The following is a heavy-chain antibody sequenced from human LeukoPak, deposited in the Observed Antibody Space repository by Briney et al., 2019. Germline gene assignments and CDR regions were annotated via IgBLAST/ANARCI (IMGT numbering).Heavy chain of an antibody. V-gene: IGHV4-39*01. CDR1: GGSISSSSYY. J-gene: IGHJ2*01. Sequence: PSETLSLTCTVSGGSISSSSYYWGWIRQPPGKGLECIGSIYYSGSTYYNPSLKSRVTISVDTSKNQFSLKLSSVTAADTAVYYCARLIAVAGADWYFDLWGRGTLVTVSS. CDR2: IYYSGST. D-gene: IGHD6-19*01. CDR3: ARLIAVAGADWYFDL.